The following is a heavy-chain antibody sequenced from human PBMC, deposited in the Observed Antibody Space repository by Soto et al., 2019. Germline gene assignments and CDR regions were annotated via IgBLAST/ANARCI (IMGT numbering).Heavy chain of an antibody. Sequence: SETLCLTCAVSGGSISSGGYSWSWIRQPPGKGLEWIGYIYHSGSTYYNPSLKSRVTISVDRSKNQFSLKLSSVTAADTAVYYCARDKITGLFDYWGQGTLVTSPQ. J-gene: IGHJ4*02. CDR3: ARDKITGLFDY. CDR2: IYHSGST. V-gene: IGHV4-30-2*01. CDR1: GGSISSGGYS. D-gene: IGHD2-8*02.